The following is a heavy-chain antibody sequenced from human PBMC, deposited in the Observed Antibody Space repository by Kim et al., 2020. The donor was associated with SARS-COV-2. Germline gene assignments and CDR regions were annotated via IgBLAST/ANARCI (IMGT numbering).Heavy chain of an antibody. V-gene: IGHV3-21*01. D-gene: IGHD5-18*01. CDR3: ARDLTAMVKDNWFDP. Sequence: GGSLRLSCAASGFTFSSYSMNWVRQAPGKGLEWVSSISSSSSYIYYADSVKGRFTISRDNAKNSLYLQMNSLRAEDTAVYYCARDLTAMVKDNWFDPWGQGTLVTVSS. J-gene: IGHJ5*02. CDR1: GFTFSSYS. CDR2: ISSSSSYI.